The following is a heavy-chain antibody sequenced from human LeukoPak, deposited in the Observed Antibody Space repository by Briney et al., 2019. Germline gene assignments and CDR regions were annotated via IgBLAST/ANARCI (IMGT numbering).Heavy chain of an antibody. Sequence: SETLPLTCTVHGGSISSYYWTWIRQSAGRGLEWIGSIYTSGSTNYNHNLQSRVTISVDKSKNQFSLELSCVTAADTAVYYCARDSEYSPYYYYMDVWGKGTTVTVSS. V-gene: IGHV4-4*07. D-gene: IGHD6-6*01. CDR2: IYTSGST. CDR3: ARDSEYSPYYYYMDV. J-gene: IGHJ6*03. CDR1: GGSISSYY.